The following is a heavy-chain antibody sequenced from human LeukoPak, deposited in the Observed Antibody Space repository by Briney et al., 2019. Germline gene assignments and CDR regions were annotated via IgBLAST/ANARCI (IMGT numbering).Heavy chain of an antibody. CDR3: ASPLVVGGLIYDILTGFCY. CDR2: IIPIFGTA. Sequence: SVTVSRKASGGTFSSYAISWVGQAPGQGLEWMGGIIPIFGTANYAQKFQGRVTITADESTSTAYMELSSLRSEDTAVYYCASPLVVGGLIYDILTGFCYWGPGTLVTVSS. CDR1: GGTFSSYA. D-gene: IGHD3-9*01. V-gene: IGHV1-69*01. J-gene: IGHJ4*02.